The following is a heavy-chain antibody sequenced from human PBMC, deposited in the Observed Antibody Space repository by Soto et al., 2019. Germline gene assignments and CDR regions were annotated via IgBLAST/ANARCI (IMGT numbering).Heavy chain of an antibody. CDR3: ARGYYVNPHGY. J-gene: IGHJ4*02. CDR2: IYYSGST. CDR1: GGSISSGGYY. D-gene: IGHD3-22*01. Sequence: QVQLQESGPGLVKPSQTLSLTCTVSGGSISSGGYYWSRIRHPPGKGLEWIGYIYYSGSTYYNPSLRSRVTISVDTSKSQLARTLRSMSGADPAVYCWARGYYVNPHGYWGQGSRFTV. V-gene: IGHV4-31*03.